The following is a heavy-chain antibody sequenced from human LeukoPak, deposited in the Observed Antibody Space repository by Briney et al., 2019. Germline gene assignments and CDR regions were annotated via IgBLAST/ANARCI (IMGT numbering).Heavy chain of an antibody. CDR2: INHSGST. J-gene: IGHJ5*02. CDR1: GGSFSGYY. D-gene: IGHD5-24*01. V-gene: IGHV4-34*01. CDR3: AGSFYPEMATKVGNWFDP. Sequence: SETLSLTCAVYGGSFSGYYWSWIRQPPGKGLEWIGEINHSGSTNYNPSLKSRVTISVDTSKNQFSLELSSVTAADTAVYYCAGSFYPEMATKVGNWFDPWGQGTLVTVSS.